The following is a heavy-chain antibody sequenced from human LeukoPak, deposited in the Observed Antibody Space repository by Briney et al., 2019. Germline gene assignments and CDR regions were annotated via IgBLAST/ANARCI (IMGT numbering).Heavy chain of an antibody. J-gene: IGHJ4*02. CDR2: IYYSGTY. D-gene: IGHD5-24*01. CDR3: ERWLHGLVYFDY. CDR1: GGSISVSDHH. V-gene: IGHV4-39*01. Sequence: SETLSLTCTVSGGSISVSDHHWAWMRQPPGKGLEWIGSIYYSGTYSYSPSLTSPVTISVDTSKNQFSLRLKSVTAADTAAYYCERWLHGLVYFDYWGQGSLVTVSS.